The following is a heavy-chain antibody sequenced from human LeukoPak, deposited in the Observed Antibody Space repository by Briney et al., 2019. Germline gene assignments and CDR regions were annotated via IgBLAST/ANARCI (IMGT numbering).Heavy chain of an antibody. Sequence: SETPSLTCAVYGGSFSGYYWSWIRQPPGKGLEWIGYIYHSGSTNYNPSLKSRVTISLDTSKNQFSLKLSSMTAADTAVYYCARAPGYSSLYYFDYWGQGTLVTVSS. CDR3: ARAPGYSSLYYFDY. CDR2: IYHSGST. V-gene: IGHV4-34*01. D-gene: IGHD6-13*01. CDR1: GGSFSGYY. J-gene: IGHJ4*02.